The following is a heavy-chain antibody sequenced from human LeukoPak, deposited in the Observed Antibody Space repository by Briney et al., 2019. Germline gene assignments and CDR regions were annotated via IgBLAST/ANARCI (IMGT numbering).Heavy chain of an antibody. CDR2: IYSGGST. CDR3: ARDITIFGVVPYGMDV. V-gene: IGHV3-66*01. Sequence: PGGSLRLSCAASGFTVSSNYMSWVRQAPGKGLEWVSVIYSGGSTYYADSVKGRFTISRDNSKNTLYLQMNSLRAEDTAVYYCARDITIFGVVPYGMDVWGQGTTVTVSS. CDR1: GFTVSSNY. D-gene: IGHD3-3*01. J-gene: IGHJ6*02.